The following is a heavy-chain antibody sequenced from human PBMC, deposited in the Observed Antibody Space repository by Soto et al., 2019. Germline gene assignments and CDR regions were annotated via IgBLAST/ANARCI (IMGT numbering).Heavy chain of an antibody. V-gene: IGHV1-18*01. CDR3: ARRNIAAAGIATPYYYYGMDV. D-gene: IGHD6-13*01. J-gene: IGHJ6*02. CDR1: GYTFTSYG. Sequence: ASVKVSCKXSGYTFTSYGISWVRQAPGQGLEWMGWISAYNGNTNYAQKLQGRVTMTTDTSTSTAYMELRSLRSDDTAVYYCARRNIAAAGIATPYYYYGMDVWGQGTTVTVSS. CDR2: ISAYNGNT.